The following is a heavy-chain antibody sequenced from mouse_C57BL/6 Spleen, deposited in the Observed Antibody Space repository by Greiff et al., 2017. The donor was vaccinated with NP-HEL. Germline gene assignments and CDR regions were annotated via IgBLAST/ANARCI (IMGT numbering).Heavy chain of an antibody. V-gene: IGHV5-17*01. Sequence: EVQVVESGGGLVKPGGSLKLSCAASGFTFSDYGMHWVRQAPEKGLEWVAYISSGSSTIYYEDTVKGRFTISRYNAKNTLFLQMTSLRSEDTAMYYCARDSAVYAMDYWGQGTSVTVSS. CDR3: ARDSAVYAMDY. J-gene: IGHJ4*01. CDR2: ISSGSSTI. CDR1: GFTFSDYG.